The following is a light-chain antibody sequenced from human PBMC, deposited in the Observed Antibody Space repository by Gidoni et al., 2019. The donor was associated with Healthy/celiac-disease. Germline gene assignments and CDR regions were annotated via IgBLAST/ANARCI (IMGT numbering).Light chain of an antibody. CDR3: CSYASSSTYV. J-gene: IGLJ1*01. CDR1: SSDVGSYNL. CDR2: ESS. V-gene: IGLV2-23*01. Sequence: QSALIQPAPAPGSPGQSSTISCTGTSSDVGSYNLVSWYQQHPGKAPKRMIYESSKRPSGVSNRFSGSTSGNTASLTISGLQAEDEADYYCCSYASSSTYVFGTGTKVTVL.